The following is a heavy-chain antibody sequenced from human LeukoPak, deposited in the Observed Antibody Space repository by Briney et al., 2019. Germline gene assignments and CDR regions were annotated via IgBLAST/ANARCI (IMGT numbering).Heavy chain of an antibody. J-gene: IGHJ4*02. CDR3: VRADGRDGYRGLVDY. Sequence: SETLSLTCAVYGGSFSGYYWSWIRQPPGKGVEWIGEINHSGSTDYNPSLKSRVTMSVDTSRNQFSLKLNSVTAADATVYYCVRADGRDGYRGLVDYWGQGTLVTVSA. CDR2: INHSGST. D-gene: IGHD5-24*01. V-gene: IGHV4-34*01. CDR1: GGSFSGYY.